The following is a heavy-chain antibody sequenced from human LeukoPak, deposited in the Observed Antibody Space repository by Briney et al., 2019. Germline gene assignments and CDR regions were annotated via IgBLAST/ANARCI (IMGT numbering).Heavy chain of an antibody. CDR1: GFTFSNAW. CDR3: STSGRRWDYFDY. V-gene: IGHV3-15*01. J-gene: IGHJ4*02. D-gene: IGHD4-23*01. CDR2: IKSKTDGGTT. Sequence: GGSLRLSCVVSGFTFSNAWMSWVRQAPGKGLEWVGRIKSKTDGGTTDYDAHVRGRFTISRDDSKNTLYLQMNSLKTEDTAVYFCSTSGRRWDYFDYWGQGTPVTVSS.